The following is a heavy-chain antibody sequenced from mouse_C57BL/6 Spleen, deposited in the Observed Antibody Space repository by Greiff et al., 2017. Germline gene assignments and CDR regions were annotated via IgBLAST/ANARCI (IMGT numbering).Heavy chain of an antibody. J-gene: IGHJ4*01. Sequence: QVQLQQPGAELVRPGTSVKLSCKSSGYTFTSYWMHWVKQRPGQGLEWIGVIDPSDSYTNYNQKFKGKATLTVDTSSSTAYMQLSSLTSEDSAVYYCARVGSSYEDAMDYWGQGTSVTVSS. CDR3: ARVGSSYEDAMDY. V-gene: IGHV1-59*01. D-gene: IGHD1-1*01. CDR2: IDPSDSYT. CDR1: GYTFTSYW.